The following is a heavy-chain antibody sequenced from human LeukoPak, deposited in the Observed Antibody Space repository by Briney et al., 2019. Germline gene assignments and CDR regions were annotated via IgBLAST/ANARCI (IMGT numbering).Heavy chain of an antibody. J-gene: IGHJ4*02. CDR2: ISYDGSNK. V-gene: IGHV3-30-3*01. D-gene: IGHD3-22*01. CDR3: ARDYYDSSGYSHGFDY. CDR1: GFTFSSYA. Sequence: GGSLRLSCAASGFTFSSYAMHWVRQAPGKGLEWVAVISYDGSNKYYADSVKGRFTISRDNSKNTLYLQMNSLRAEDTAVYYCARDYYDSSGYSHGFDYWGQGTLVTVSS.